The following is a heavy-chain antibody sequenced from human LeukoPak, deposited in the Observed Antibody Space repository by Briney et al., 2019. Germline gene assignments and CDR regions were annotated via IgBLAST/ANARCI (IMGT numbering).Heavy chain of an antibody. Sequence: SETLSLTCAVYGGSFSGTSWGWFRRPQGKGWEWLGETIKSGRPTSNPSLKSRVTISVDTSKNQFSLKLSSVTAADTAVYYCARDGCSSTSCYRGASRTYYYYGMDVWGQGTTVTVSS. CDR3: ARDGCSSTSCYRGASRTYYYYGMDV. V-gene: IGHV4-34*12. CDR2: TIKSGRP. D-gene: IGHD2-2*02. CDR1: GGSFSGTS. J-gene: IGHJ6*02.